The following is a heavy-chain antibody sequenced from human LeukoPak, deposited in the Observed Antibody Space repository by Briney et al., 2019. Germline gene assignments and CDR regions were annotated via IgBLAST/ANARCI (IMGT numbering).Heavy chain of an antibody. D-gene: IGHD3-22*01. CDR3: ASSFYYDSSGYYYCFDY. CDR1: GGSISSSSYY. J-gene: IGHJ4*02. Sequence: SETLSLTCTVSGGSISSSSYYWGWIRQPPGKGLEWIGSIYYSGSTYYNPSLKSRVTISVDTSKNQFSLKLSSVTAADTAVYYCASSFYYDSSGYYYCFDYWGQGTLVTVSS. V-gene: IGHV4-39*01. CDR2: IYYSGST.